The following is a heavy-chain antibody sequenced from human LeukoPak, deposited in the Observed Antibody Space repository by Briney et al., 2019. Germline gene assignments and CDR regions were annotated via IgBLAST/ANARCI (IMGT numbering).Heavy chain of an antibody. D-gene: IGHD3-22*01. V-gene: IGHV3-11*05. CDR2: ISSSSSYK. CDR3: AREYYYDSMGVDY. J-gene: IGHJ4*02. CDR1: GFTFSDYY. Sequence: GGSLRLSCAASGFTFSDYYMSGIRQAPGEGLEWVSYISSSSSYKNYADSVKGRFTISRDNAKNSLYLQMNSLRAEDTAVYYCAREYYYDSMGVDYWGQGTLVTVSS.